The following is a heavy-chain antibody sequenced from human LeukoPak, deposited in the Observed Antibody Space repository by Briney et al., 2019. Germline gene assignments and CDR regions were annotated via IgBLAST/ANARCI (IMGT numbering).Heavy chain of an antibody. V-gene: IGHV3-23*01. CDR3: AKDQPIVVVPAASDY. CDR2: ISGSGGST. J-gene: IGHJ4*02. CDR1: GFTFGSYA. Sequence: GGSLRLSCAASGFTFGSYAMSWVRQAPGKGLEWVSAISGSGGSTYYADSVKGRFTISRDNSKNTLYLQMNSLRAEDTAVYYCAKDQPIVVVPAASDYWGQGTLVTVSS. D-gene: IGHD2-2*01.